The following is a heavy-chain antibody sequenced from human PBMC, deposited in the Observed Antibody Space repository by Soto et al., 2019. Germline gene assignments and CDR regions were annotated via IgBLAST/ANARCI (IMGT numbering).Heavy chain of an antibody. V-gene: IGHV4-39*01. J-gene: IGHJ3*01. D-gene: IGHD3-10*01. Sequence: ETLSLTCTVSGGSISSSSYYWGWIRQPPGKGLEWIGSIYYSGSTYYNPSLKSRVTISVDTSKNQFSLKLSSVTAADTAAYYCARVWGGAFDFWGQGTMVTVSS. CDR3: ARVWGGAFDF. CDR1: GGSISSSSYY. CDR2: IYYSGST.